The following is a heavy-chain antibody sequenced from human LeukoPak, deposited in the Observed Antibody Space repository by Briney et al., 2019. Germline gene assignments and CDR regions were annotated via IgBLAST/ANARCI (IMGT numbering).Heavy chain of an antibody. CDR1: GRSLSSSSYY. J-gene: IGHJ5*02. CDR3: ARLVGFYIVVVPAAMSYWFDP. V-gene: IGHV4-39*01. Sequence: KSSETLSLTCTVSGRSLSSSSYYWGWLRHPPGKGLEWSGSIYYSGSTYYNPSLKSRVPISVHTSKNQFSLKLICVAAVDTAVYYCARLVGFYIVVVPAAMSYWFDPWGQGTLVTVSS. D-gene: IGHD2-2*01. CDR2: IYYSGST.